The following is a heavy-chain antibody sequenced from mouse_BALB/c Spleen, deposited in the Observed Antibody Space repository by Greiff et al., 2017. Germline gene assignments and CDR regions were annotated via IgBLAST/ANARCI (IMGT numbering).Heavy chain of an antibody. Sequence: EVKLVESGGGLVQPGGSRKLSCAASGFTFSSFGMHWVRQAPEKGLEWVAYISSGSSTIYYADTVKGRFTISRDNPKNTLFLQMTSLRSEDTAMYYCARRYYGSSYVVDYWGQGTTLTVSS. V-gene: IGHV5-17*02. CDR3: ARRYYGSSYVVDY. CDR1: GFTFSSFG. J-gene: IGHJ2*01. D-gene: IGHD1-1*01. CDR2: ISSGSSTI.